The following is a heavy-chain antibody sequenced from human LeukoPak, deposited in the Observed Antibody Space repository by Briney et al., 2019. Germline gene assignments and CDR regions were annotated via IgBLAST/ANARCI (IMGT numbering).Heavy chain of an antibody. CDR3: AKPKDNSLYCFDY. CDR2: ISGSGGST. D-gene: IGHD1-20*01. CDR1: AFXFRSYA. Sequence: PGGSLRLSCAASAFXFRSYAMSWVRQAGGKGLKWVSAISGSGGSTYYADSVKGRFTISRDNSKNTLYLQMSSLRAEDTAVYYCAKPKDNSLYCFDYWGQGTLVTVSS. V-gene: IGHV3-23*01. J-gene: IGHJ4*02.